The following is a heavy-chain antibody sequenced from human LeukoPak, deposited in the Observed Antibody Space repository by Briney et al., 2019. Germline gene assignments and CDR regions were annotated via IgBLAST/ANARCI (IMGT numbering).Heavy chain of an antibody. D-gene: IGHD3-22*01. J-gene: IGHJ4*02. CDR2: IKEDGSKK. V-gene: IGHV3-7*03. CDR1: GFTFSNYW. CDR3: ATPLDYYDSSGYHQGGD. Sequence: PGGSLRLSCAASGFTFSNYWMTWVRQAPGKGLEWVANIKEDGSKKNYMDSLKGRFTISRDNAKNSLYLQMNSLGAEDTAVYYCATPLDYYDSSGYHQGGDWGQGTLVTVSS.